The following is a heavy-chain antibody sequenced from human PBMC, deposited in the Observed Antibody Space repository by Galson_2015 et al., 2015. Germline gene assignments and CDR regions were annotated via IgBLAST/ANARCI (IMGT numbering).Heavy chain of an antibody. CDR2: ISYDGSNK. CDR1: GFTFSSYA. D-gene: IGHD6-13*01. J-gene: IGHJ6*02. V-gene: IGHV3-30-3*01. CDR3: ARGVRKQQLVRNYYGMDV. Sequence: SLRLSCAASGFTFSSYAMHWVRQAPGKGLEWVAVISYDGSNKYYADSVKGRSTISRDNSKNTLYLQMNSLRAEDTAVYYCARGVRKQQLVRNYYGMDVWGQGTTVTVSS.